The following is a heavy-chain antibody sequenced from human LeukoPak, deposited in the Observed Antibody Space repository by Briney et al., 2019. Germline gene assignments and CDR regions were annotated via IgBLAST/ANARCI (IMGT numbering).Heavy chain of an antibody. J-gene: IGHJ3*02. Sequence: SETLSLTCSVSGGSISSYYWSWIRQPPGKGLEWIGYMYYSGSTNYNPSLKSRVTISKDMSKNQFSLRLTSVTAADTAVYYCARVGGAPLGAFDIWGQGTMVTVPS. CDR3: ARVGGAPLGAFDI. V-gene: IGHV4-59*01. CDR1: GGSISSYY. D-gene: IGHD3-16*01. CDR2: MYYSGST.